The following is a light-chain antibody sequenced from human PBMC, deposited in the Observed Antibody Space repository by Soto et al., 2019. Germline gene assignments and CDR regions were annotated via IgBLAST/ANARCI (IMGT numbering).Light chain of an antibody. CDR3: QRHGLSPYT. J-gene: IGKJ2*01. CDR1: QDVSGTY. CDR2: GAS. V-gene: IGKV3-20*01. Sequence: EIVLTQSPGTLSLSPGESATVSCRASQDVSGTYLIWLQQKPGQAPRLLIYGASSRATGIPDRFTGSGSVRDFTLSINRVEPEDSAVYYCQRHGLSPYTFGQGTRLEI.